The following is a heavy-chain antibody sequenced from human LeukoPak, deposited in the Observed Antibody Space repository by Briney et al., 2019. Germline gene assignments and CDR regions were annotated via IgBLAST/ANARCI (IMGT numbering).Heavy chain of an antibody. D-gene: IGHD6-13*01. CDR1: GFTFSSYT. V-gene: IGHV3-21*01. Sequence: GGSLRLSCAASGFTFSSYTMNWVRQAPGKGLEWVSSISSSSGYINYADSVKGRFTISRDNAKNSLYLQMNSLGADDTAVYYCARAPFPIAAAGTGYWGQGTLVTVSS. J-gene: IGHJ4*02. CDR3: ARAPFPIAAAGTGY. CDR2: ISSSSGYI.